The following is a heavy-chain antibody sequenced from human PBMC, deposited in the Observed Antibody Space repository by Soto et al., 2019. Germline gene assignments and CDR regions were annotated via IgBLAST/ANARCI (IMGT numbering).Heavy chain of an antibody. D-gene: IGHD2-21*02. CDR1: GYNFTNYD. CDR3: ARDTRAYCGGDCSSKNYFDY. CDR2: MNPNSGDT. Sequence: GASVKVSCKASGYNFTNYDINWVRQASGQGLEWMGWMNPNSGDTGFAQNFQGRVTMTRNTSISTAYMELSSLRSEDTAVYYCARDTRAYCGGDCSSKNYFDYWGQGTLVTVSS. J-gene: IGHJ4*02. V-gene: IGHV1-8*01.